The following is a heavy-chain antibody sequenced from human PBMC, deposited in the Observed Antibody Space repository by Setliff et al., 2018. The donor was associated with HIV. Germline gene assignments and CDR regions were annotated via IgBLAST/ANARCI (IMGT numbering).Heavy chain of an antibody. Sequence: GGSLRLSCAASGFTFSSYSMNWVRQAPGKGLEWVSSISSSSSYIYYADSVKGRFTISRDNAKNSLYLQMNSLRAEDTAVYYCARLLRDIVVVVAATGYYFDYWGQGTLVTVSS. CDR2: ISSSSSYI. CDR3: ARLLRDIVVVVAATGYYFDY. V-gene: IGHV3-21*01. CDR1: GFTFSSYS. J-gene: IGHJ4*02. D-gene: IGHD2-15*01.